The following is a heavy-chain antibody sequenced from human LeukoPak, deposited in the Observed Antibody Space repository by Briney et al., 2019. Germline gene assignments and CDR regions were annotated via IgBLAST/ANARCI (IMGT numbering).Heavy chain of an antibody. J-gene: IGHJ4*02. CDR2: ISSSSSYI. Sequence: GGSLRLSCAASGFTDYGMSWVRQAPGKGLEWVSSISSSSSYIYYADSVKGRFTISRDNAKNSLYLQMNSLRAEDTAVYYCARGVRYSSSWYDYFDYWGQGTLVTVSS. CDR1: GFTDYG. D-gene: IGHD6-13*01. V-gene: IGHV3-21*01. CDR3: ARGVRYSSSWYDYFDY.